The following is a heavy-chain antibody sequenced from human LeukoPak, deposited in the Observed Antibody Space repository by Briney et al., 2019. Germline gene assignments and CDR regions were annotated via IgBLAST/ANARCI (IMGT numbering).Heavy chain of an antibody. D-gene: IGHD1-20*01. CDR2: ISTHGTT. CDR1: GTSITHYF. V-gene: IGHV4-4*07. J-gene: IGHJ3*02. CDR3: ARDVTGTTNAFDI. Sequence: SETLSLTCSVSGTSITHYFWSWIRQSAGQRLEWIGRISTHGTTTYNPSLNSRVTMSRDTSRSQVSLKLTSVTAADTAIYFCARDVTGTTNAFDIWGQGRMVTVSS.